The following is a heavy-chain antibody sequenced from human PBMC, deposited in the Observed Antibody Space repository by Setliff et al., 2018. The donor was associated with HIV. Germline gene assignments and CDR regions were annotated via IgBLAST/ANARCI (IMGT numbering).Heavy chain of an antibody. CDR3: AKVTSFWFEDY. D-gene: IGHD2-2*01. V-gene: IGHV7-4-1*02. Sequence: ASVKVSCKTSGYTFTDYFIHWVRQAPGQGLEWMGWINTNTGNPTYAQGFTGRFVFSLDTSVSTLYLQMNSLRAEDTAVYYCAKVTSFWFEDYWGQGTLVTVSS. CDR1: GYTFTDYF. J-gene: IGHJ4*02. CDR2: INTNTGNP.